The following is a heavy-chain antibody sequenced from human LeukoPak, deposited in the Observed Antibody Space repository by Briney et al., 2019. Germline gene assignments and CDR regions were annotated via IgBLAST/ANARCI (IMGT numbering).Heavy chain of an antibody. J-gene: IGHJ6*02. CDR3: ARAAGRFYYYYGMDV. CDR1: GGSISSYY. D-gene: IGHD6-19*01. CDR2: IYYSGST. V-gene: IGHV4-59*01. Sequence: SETLSLTCTVSGGSISSYYWSWIRQPRGKGLEWIGYIYYSGSTNYNPSLKSRVTISVDTSKNQFSLKLSSVTAADTAVYYCARAAGRFYYYYGMDVWGQGTTVTVSS.